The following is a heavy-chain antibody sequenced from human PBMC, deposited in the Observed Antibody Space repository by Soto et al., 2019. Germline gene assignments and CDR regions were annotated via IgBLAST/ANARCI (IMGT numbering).Heavy chain of an antibody. V-gene: IGHV4-61*01. CDR3: ARGILTGYYHYFDY. D-gene: IGHD3-9*01. J-gene: IGHJ4*02. CDR1: GGSVSSGSYY. CDR2: IYYSGST. Sequence: SETLSLTCTVSGGSVSSGSYYWSWIRQPPGKGLEWIGYIYYSGSTNYNPSLKSRVTISVDTSKNQFSLKLSSVTAADTAVYYCARGILTGYYHYFDYWGQGTLVTVSS.